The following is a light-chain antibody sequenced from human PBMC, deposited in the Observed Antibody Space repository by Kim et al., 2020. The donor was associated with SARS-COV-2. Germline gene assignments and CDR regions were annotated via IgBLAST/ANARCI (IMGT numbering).Light chain of an antibody. CDR1: QDISNY. CDR2: DAS. CDR3: QQYNDLPVT. J-gene: IGKJ4*01. V-gene: IGKV1-33*01. Sequence: ASVGDRVTITCQASQDISNYLNWYQQKPGEAPKLLVYDASYLEAGVPSRFSRSGSGTDFTFTISSLQPEDLATYYCQQYNDLPVTFGGGTKVEIK.